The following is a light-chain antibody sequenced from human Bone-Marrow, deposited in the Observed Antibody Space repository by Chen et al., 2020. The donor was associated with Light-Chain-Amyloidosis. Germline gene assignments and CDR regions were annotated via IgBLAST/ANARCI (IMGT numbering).Light chain of an antibody. J-gene: IGLJ3*02. Sequence: SYVLTQPSSVSVAPGQTATIPCGGTNIGSTTVHWYQQTPGQAPLLVVYDDRDRPSGIPERLSGSNSGNTATLTISRVEAGDEADYYCQVWDRSSDRPVFGGGTKLTVL. CDR2: DDR. CDR3: QVWDRSSDRPV. V-gene: IGLV3-21*02. CDR1: NIGSTT.